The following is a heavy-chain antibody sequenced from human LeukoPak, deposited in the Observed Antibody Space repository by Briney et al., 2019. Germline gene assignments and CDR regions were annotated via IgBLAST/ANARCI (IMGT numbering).Heavy chain of an antibody. V-gene: IGHV6-1*01. D-gene: IGHD3-10*01. Sequence: SQTLSLTCAISGDSVCSNSAAWNWIRQSPSRGLEWLGRTYYRSRWYNDYAVSVKSRIIINPDTSKNQFSLQLKSVTPEDTAVYYCARLFASGVDYWGQGSLVTVSS. CDR3: ARLFASGVDY. CDR1: GDSVCSNSAA. J-gene: IGHJ4*02. CDR2: TYYRSRWYN.